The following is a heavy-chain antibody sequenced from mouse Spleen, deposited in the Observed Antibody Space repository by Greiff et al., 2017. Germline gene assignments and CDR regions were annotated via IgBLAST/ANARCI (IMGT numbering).Heavy chain of an antibody. Sequence: EVKVVESGGGLVQPGGSMKLSCVASGFTFSNYWMNWVRQSPEKGLEWVAQIRLKSDNYATHYAESVKGRFTISRDDSKSSVYLQMNNLRAEDTGIYYCTGSEYFDVWGAGTTVTVSS. CDR3: TGSEYFDV. CDR1: GFTFSNYW. V-gene: IGHV6-3*01. D-gene: IGHD6-1*01. CDR2: IRLKSDNYAT. J-gene: IGHJ1*01.